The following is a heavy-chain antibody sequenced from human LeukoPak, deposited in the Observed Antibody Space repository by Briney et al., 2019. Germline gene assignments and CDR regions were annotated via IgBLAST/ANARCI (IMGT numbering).Heavy chain of an antibody. D-gene: IGHD3-10*01. CDR2: TYYRSKWYN. Sequence: SQTLSLTFAFSGDSVSINSVAWNWIRQSPSRGLEWLGRTYYRSKWYNDYAVSVKSRISINPDTSKNQFSLQLNSVTPEDTAVYYCARRGSFGSGSSGMDVWGQGTTVTVSS. CDR3: ARRGSFGSGSSGMDV. V-gene: IGHV6-1*01. CDR1: GDSVSINSVA. J-gene: IGHJ6*02.